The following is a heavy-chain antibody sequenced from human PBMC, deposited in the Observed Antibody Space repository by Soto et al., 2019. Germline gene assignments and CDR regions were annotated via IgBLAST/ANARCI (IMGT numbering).Heavy chain of an antibody. CDR1: GGSFSDFY. Sequence: SETLSLTCAMFGGSFSDFYWTWIRQPPGKGLEWIGEISHGGTTKDNPSLRSRVTISVDTSKNHFSLRLTSMTAADTAVYYCATVLVGATRHPDSDSWGQGTLVTVSS. CDR3: ATVLVGATRHPDSDS. D-gene: IGHD2-15*01. J-gene: IGHJ4*02. V-gene: IGHV4-34*01. CDR2: ISHGGTT.